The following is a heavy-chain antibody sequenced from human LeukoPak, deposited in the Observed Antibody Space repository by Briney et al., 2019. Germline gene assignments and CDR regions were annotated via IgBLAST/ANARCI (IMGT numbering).Heavy chain of an antibody. D-gene: IGHD2-2*01. CDR3: ARQKGSGYCSSTSCPNWFDP. CDR1: GYSFTSYW. Sequence: GESLKISCKASGYSFTSYWIGWVRQMPGKGLEWMGIIYPGDSDTRYSPSFQGQVTISADKSISTAYLQWSSLKASDTAMYYCARQKGSGYCSSTSCPNWFDPWGQGTLVTVSS. CDR2: IYPGDSDT. V-gene: IGHV5-51*01. J-gene: IGHJ5*02.